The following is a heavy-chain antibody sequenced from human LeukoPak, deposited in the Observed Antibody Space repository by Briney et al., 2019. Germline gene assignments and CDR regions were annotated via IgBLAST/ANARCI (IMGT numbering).Heavy chain of an antibody. CDR1: GGSISSSTYH. CDR3: ARGGVVAAWNDAFDI. V-gene: IGHV4-39*01. Sequence: SETLSLTCTVSGGSISSSTYHWGWIRQPPGKGLEWLGSIYYSGSTYYNPSLKSRVTISVDTSKNQFSLRLTSVTAADTAVYYCARGGVVAAWNDAFDIWGQGTMVTVSS. D-gene: IGHD2-15*01. J-gene: IGHJ3*02. CDR2: IYYSGST.